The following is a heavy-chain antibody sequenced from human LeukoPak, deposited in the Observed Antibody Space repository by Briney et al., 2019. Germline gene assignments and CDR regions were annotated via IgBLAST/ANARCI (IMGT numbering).Heavy chain of an antibody. CDR2: ISIYNGNT. CDR1: GYSFTSYG. V-gene: IGHV1-18*01. Sequence: GASVKVSCKASGYSFTSYGLSWVRQAPGQGLEWMGWISIYNGNTNYTQKLQGRLTMTRDTSTSTAYMELRSLKSDDTAIYYCARELYASGLGDYWGQGTLVTVSS. J-gene: IGHJ4*02. D-gene: IGHD3-10*01. CDR3: ARELYASGLGDY.